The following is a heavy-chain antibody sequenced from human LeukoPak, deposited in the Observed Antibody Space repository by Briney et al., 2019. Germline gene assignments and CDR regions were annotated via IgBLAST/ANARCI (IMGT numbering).Heavy chain of an antibody. D-gene: IGHD3-16*01. J-gene: IGHJ4*02. CDR1: GFSFSSYW. V-gene: IGHV3-7*03. CDR3: AAQKRGTSRPYYFDY. CDR2: IKQDGSEK. Sequence: GGSLRLSCAASGFSFSSYWMSWVRQAPGKGLEWVANIKQDGSEKYYVDSVKGRFSISRDNSKNTLYVHMNSLRAEDTAVYYCAAQKRGTSRPYYFDYWGQGTLLTVSS.